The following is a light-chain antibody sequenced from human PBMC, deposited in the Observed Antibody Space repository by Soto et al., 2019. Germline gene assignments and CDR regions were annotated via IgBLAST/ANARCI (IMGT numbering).Light chain of an antibody. CDR2: EVT. CDR1: SSDVGDNY. J-gene: IGLJ1*01. V-gene: IGLV2-8*01. Sequence: QSALAQPPSASGSPGQSGTISCTGTSSDVGDNYVSWYQQHLGKAPKLIIYEVTLRPSGVPDRFSGSKSGNTASLTVSGLQADDEAEYYCSAYAGSNTFVFGTGTKLTVL. CDR3: SAYAGSNTFV.